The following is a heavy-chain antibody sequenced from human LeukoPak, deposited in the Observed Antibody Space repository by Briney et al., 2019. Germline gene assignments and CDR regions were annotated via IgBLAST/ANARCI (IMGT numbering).Heavy chain of an antibody. CDR2: IYYSGST. Sequence: PSQTLSLTCTVSGGSISSGDYYWSWIRQPPGKGLEWIEYIYYSGSTYYNPSLKSRVTISVDTSKNQFSLKLSSVTAADTAVYYCARAVVWGSYRPLDYWGQGTLVTVSS. V-gene: IGHV4-30-4*01. CDR1: GGSISSGDYY. J-gene: IGHJ4*02. CDR3: ARAVVWGSYRPLDY. D-gene: IGHD3-16*02.